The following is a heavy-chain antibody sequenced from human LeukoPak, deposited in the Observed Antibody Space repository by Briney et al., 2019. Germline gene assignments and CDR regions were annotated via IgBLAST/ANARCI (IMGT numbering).Heavy chain of an antibody. J-gene: IGHJ5*02. CDR2: IYYTGST. D-gene: IGHD5-12*01. CDR3: ARVEDSGYDYRGRFDP. Sequence: SETLSLTCTVSGGSISTSNYYWGWIRQPPGKGLEWIGYIYYTGSTNYNPSLKSRVTISVDTSKNQFSLKLSSVTAADTAVYYCARVEDSGYDYRGRFDPWGQGTLVTVSS. CDR1: GGSISTSNYY. V-gene: IGHV4-61*05.